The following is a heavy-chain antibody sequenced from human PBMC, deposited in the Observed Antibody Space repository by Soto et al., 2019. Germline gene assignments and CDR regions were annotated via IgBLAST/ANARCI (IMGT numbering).Heavy chain of an antibody. CDR2: ISYDGSNK. Sequence: GGSLRLSCAASGFTFSSYGMHWVRKAPGKGLEWGAVISYDGSNKYYADSVKGRFTISRDNSKNTLYLQMNSLRAEDTAVYYCAILRITIFGVVINPPKPHYYYYGMDVWGQGTTVTVSS. V-gene: IGHV3-30*03. CDR3: AILRITIFGVVINPPKPHYYYYGMDV. D-gene: IGHD3-3*01. CDR1: GFTFSSYG. J-gene: IGHJ6*02.